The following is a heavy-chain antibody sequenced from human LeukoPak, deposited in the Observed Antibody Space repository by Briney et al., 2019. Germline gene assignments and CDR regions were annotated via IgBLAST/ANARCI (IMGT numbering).Heavy chain of an antibody. J-gene: IGHJ4*02. CDR1: GFTFSSYW. Sequence: GGSLRLSCAASGFTFSSYWMHWVRQAPGKGLVWVSRINSDGSSTNYADSVKGRFTISRDNAKNTLYLQMNSLRAEDTAVYYCARDLDSSGWYSYFDYWGQGTLVTVSS. CDR3: ARDLDSSGWYSYFDY. CDR2: INSDGSST. D-gene: IGHD6-19*01. V-gene: IGHV3-74*01.